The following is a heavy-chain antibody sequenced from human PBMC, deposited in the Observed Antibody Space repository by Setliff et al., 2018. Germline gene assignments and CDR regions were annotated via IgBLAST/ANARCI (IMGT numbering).Heavy chain of an antibody. D-gene: IGHD2-15*01. CDR2: IHSSGRS. CDR1: DVSISGYY. J-gene: IGHJ5*01. V-gene: IGHV4-4*08. Sequence: PSETLSLTCTVSDVSISGYYWSWIRQPPGKGLEWIGYIHSSGRSNYNPSLKSRVTTSIDTSKNQFSLKLSSVTAADTAVYYCARARYCSGGRCCWTWLDSWAQGTLVTVSS. CDR3: ARARYCSGGRCCWTWLDS.